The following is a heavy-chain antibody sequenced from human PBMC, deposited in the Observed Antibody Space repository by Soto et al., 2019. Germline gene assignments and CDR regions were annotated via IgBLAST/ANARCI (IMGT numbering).Heavy chain of an antibody. J-gene: IGHJ4*02. CDR3: AKDLGAAGAFDS. Sequence: EVQLLESGGGLVQPGGSLRLSCAASGFDFSAYAMSWVRQAPGKGLEWVSAITGRGDTTDYAEPVKGRFTITRDNSKNTLYLQMNSLRAEDTAVYYCAKDLGAAGAFDSWGQGTLVTVSS. V-gene: IGHV3-23*01. CDR1: GFDFSAYA. D-gene: IGHD6-13*01. CDR2: ITGRGDTT.